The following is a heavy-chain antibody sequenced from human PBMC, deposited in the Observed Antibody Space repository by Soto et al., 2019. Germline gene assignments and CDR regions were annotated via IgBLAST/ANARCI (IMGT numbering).Heavy chain of an antibody. CDR2: INPYNANV. CDR1: GYTFTNHG. J-gene: IGHJ3*02. CDR3: ARDRVAGIWGDSFDI. V-gene: IGHV1-18*04. Sequence: QVQLVQSGAEVKKPGASVKVACETSGYTFTNHGINWVRQAPGQGLEWMGWINPYNANVNYAQKLQGRVTMTTDTSTSTAYMDLRSLTSDDTAVYYWARDRVAGIWGDSFDIWGQGTMVTVSS. D-gene: IGHD3-16*01.